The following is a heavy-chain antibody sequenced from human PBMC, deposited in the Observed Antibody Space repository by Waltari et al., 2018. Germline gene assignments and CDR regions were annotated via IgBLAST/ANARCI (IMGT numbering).Heavy chain of an antibody. Sequence: EVHLVESGGGLVQPGRSLRLTCISSEFTFGDYCMSWVRQAPGKGVEWGGFSRAKSDGGTTEYAASVRVRFPISRYDSDSIANLQMNSVKAEDTAVYYWVWAYPSPYSDYARDVWGQGTTVTGSS. D-gene: IGHD3-3*01. CDR3: VWAYPSPYSDYARDV. J-gene: IGHJ6*02. V-gene: IGHV3-49*04. CDR1: EFTFGDYC. CDR2: SRAKSDGGTT.